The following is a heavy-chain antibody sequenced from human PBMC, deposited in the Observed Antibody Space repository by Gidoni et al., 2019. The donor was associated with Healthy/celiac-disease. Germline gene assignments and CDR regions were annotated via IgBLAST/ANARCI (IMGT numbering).Heavy chain of an antibody. J-gene: IGHJ5*02. CDR1: GFTFSSYG. V-gene: IGHV3-33*01. CDR3: ARAPRLILPNWFDP. Sequence: QVQLVESGGVVVQPGRSPRLSCAASGFTFSSYGIRWVRQAPGKGLKWVAVIWYDGSNKYYADSVKGRFTISRDNSKNTLYLQMNSLRAEDTAVYYCARAPRLILPNWFDPWGQGTLVTVSS. CDR2: IWYDGSNK. D-gene: IGHD3-22*01.